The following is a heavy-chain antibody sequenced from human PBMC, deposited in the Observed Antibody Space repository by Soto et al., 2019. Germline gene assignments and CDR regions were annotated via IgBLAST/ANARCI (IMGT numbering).Heavy chain of an antibody. CDR1: GYTFTKFH. J-gene: IGHJ4*02. CDR3: AKFIHSSTSLFDY. Sequence: ASVKVSCKASGYTFTKFHIHWVRQAPGQGLEWMGMIDPSGGVTRDAQRFQGRITMTSDTSTSSVYMELRGLTSEDTAVYYCAKFIHSSTSLFDYWGQGTLVTVSS. CDR2: IDPSGGVT. V-gene: IGHV1-46*01. D-gene: IGHD2-2*01.